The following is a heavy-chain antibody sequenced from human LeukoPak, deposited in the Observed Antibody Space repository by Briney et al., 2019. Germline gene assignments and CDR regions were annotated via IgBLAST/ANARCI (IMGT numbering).Heavy chain of an antibody. CDR3: ARSSPIQLWLYYFDY. V-gene: IGHV3-30-3*01. Sequence: PGGSLRLSCAASGFTFSSYAMHWVRQAPGKGLEWVAVISYDGSNKYYADSVKGRFTISRDNSKNTLYLQMNSLRAEDTAVYYCARSSPIQLWLYYFDYWGQGTLVTVSS. CDR2: ISYDGSNK. CDR1: GFTFSSYA. J-gene: IGHJ4*02. D-gene: IGHD5-18*01.